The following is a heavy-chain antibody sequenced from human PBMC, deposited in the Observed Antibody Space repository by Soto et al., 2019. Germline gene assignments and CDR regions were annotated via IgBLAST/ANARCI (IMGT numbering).Heavy chain of an antibody. Sequence: VQLLESGGGLVQAGESLRLSCVGSGFSFRTYAMNWVRQPPGKGLEWIGEMSHSGGTHFNPSLKSRVTISVDTSKNQFSLKMSSVTAADTALYYCARVERGTATTVVDAFDIWGPGTMVTVSS. D-gene: IGHD1-1*01. CDR2: MSHSGGT. CDR3: ARVERGTATTVVDAFDI. J-gene: IGHJ3*02. CDR1: GFSFRTYA. V-gene: IGHV4-34*08.